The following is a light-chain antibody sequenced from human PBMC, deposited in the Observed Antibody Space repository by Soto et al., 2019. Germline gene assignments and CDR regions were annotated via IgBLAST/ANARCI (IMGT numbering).Light chain of an antibody. J-gene: IGKJ2*01. V-gene: IGKV3-20*01. Sequence: EIVLTQSPGTLSLSPGERATLSCRASQSVSSSYLAWYQQKPGQAPRLLIYGASSRATGIPDRFSSSGSGTDFTLTISRLEPEYFAVYYCQQYGSSHTFGQGTKLEIK. CDR2: GAS. CDR3: QQYGSSHT. CDR1: QSVSSSY.